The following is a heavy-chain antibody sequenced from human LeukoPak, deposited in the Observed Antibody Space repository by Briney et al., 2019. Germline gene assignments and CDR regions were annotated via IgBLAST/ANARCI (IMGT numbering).Heavy chain of an antibody. V-gene: IGHV3-7*03. CDR2: IKQDGNQK. Sequence: GGSLRLSCAASGFTFSSYWMSWVRPAPGKGLEWVAIIKQDGNQKNYVDSVKGRFTISRDNAKNSLYLQMNSLRAEDTAVYYCVRGLVGYCSGGAWDGTCFDYWGQGTLVSVSS. D-gene: IGHD2-15*01. CDR1: GFTFSSYW. CDR3: VRGLVGYCSGGAWDGTCFDY. J-gene: IGHJ4*02.